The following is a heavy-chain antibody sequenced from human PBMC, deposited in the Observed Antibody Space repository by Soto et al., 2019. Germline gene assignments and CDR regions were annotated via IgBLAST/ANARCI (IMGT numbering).Heavy chain of an antibody. Sequence: GGSLSLSCAASGFSFSSYAMSWVRQAPGKGLEWVSAISNGGGSKYYADSVKGRFTVSRDNSKYIMYLQMNSLRDEDAAVYYCAKGVGYRIAFDIWGPGTMVTVSS. CDR3: AKGVGYRIAFDI. J-gene: IGHJ3*02. V-gene: IGHV3-23*01. CDR1: GFSFSSYA. CDR2: ISNGGGSK. D-gene: IGHD1-26*01.